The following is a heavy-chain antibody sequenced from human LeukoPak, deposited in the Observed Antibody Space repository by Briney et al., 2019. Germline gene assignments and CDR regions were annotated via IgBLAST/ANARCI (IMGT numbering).Heavy chain of an antibody. J-gene: IGHJ5*02. CDR2: IYYRGST. CDR1: GGSISSGGYY. CDR3: ARGLLVVVVAAIYGWFDP. Sequence: SETLSLTCSVSGGSISSGGYYWGWIRQHPGKGLEWIGYIYYRGSTYYNPSLKSRVTISLDTSNNQFSLKLSSVTAADTAVYYCARGLLVVVVAAIYGWFDPWGQGTLVTVSS. V-gene: IGHV4-31*03. D-gene: IGHD2-15*01.